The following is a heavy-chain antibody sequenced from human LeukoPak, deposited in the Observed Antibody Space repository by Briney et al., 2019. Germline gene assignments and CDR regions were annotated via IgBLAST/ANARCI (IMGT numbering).Heavy chain of an antibody. V-gene: IGHV4-39*07. CDR1: GGSITSGISY. Sequence: PSETLSLTCTVSGGSITSGISYWAWIRQPPGKGLEWIGTVYYTGHTFNNPSLKSRVTISVDTSKNQFSLKLSSVTAADTAVYYCAGGYSYGSTYYYMDVWGKGTTVTTSS. CDR2: VYYTGHT. D-gene: IGHD5-18*01. J-gene: IGHJ6*03. CDR3: AGGYSYGSTYYYMDV.